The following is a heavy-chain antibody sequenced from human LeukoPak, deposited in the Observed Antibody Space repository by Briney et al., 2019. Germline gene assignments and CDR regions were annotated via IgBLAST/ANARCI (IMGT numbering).Heavy chain of an antibody. CDR3: ARLIAWRVTVTTGWFDP. V-gene: IGHV4-59*08. CDR1: GGSISSYY. CDR2: IYYSGST. D-gene: IGHD4-17*01. Sequence: SETLSLTCTVSGGSISSYYWSWIRQPPGKGLEWIGYIYYSGSTNYNPSLKSRVTISVDTSKNQFSLKLSSVTAADTAVYYCARLIAWRVTVTTGWFDPWGQGTLVTVSS. J-gene: IGHJ5*02.